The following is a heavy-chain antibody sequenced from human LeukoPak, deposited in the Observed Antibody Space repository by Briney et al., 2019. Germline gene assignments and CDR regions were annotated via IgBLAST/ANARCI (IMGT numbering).Heavy chain of an antibody. CDR1: GFTFSSYW. J-gene: IGHJ5*02. D-gene: IGHD3-3*01. Sequence: PGGSLRLSCAASGFTFSSYWMHWVRQAPGKGLVWVSRINTDGSSTSYADSVKGRFTISRDNAKNTLYLQMNSLRAEDTAVYYCAREALYDSRPHNWFDPWGQGTLVTVSS. V-gene: IGHV3-74*01. CDR2: INTDGSST. CDR3: AREALYDSRPHNWFDP.